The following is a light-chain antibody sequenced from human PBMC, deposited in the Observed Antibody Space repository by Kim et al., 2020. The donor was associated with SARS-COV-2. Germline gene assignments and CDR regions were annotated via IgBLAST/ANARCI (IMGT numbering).Light chain of an antibody. J-gene: IGKJ1*01. CDR2: DAS. V-gene: IGKV3-11*01. Sequence: LSLSPGERATLSCRASQSVSSYLAWYQQKPGQAPRLLIYDASNRATGIPARFSGSGSGTDFTLTISSLEPEDFAVYYCQQRSTWTFGQGTKVDIK. CDR1: QSVSSY. CDR3: QQRSTWT.